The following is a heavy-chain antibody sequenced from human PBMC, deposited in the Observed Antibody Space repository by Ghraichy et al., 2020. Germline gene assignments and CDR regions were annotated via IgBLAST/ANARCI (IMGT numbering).Heavy chain of an antibody. D-gene: IGHD6-19*01. CDR1: GGSISISNW. Sequence: SETLSLTCAVSGGSISISNWWSWVRQPPGKGLEWIGEIDHSGSTNYNPSLKSRVTISIEMSKNQFSLSLSAVTAADTAVYYCARFIAVAGTKEQHWGQGILVTVSS. CDR2: IDHSGST. J-gene: IGHJ4*02. CDR3: ARFIAVAGTKEQH. V-gene: IGHV4-4*02.